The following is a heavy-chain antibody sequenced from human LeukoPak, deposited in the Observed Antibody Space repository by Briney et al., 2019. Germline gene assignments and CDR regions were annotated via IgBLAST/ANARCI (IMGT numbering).Heavy chain of an antibody. CDR2: ISGSGGST. V-gene: IGHV3-23*01. J-gene: IGHJ4*02. Sequence: GGTLRLSCAAPGFTFSSYGMSWVRQAPGKGLEWVSAISGSGGSTYYADSVKGRFTISRDNSKNTLYLQMNSLRAEDTAVYYCARGLGTAYSGYDIDRFDYWGQGTLVTVSS. D-gene: IGHD5-12*01. CDR1: GFTFSSYG. CDR3: ARGLGTAYSGYDIDRFDY.